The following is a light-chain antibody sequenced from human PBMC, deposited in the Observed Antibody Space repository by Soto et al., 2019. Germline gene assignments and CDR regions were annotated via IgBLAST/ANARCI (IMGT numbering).Light chain of an antibody. V-gene: IGLV2-8*01. CDR2: EVT. Sequence: QSVLTQPPSASGSPGQSVTISCTGTSSDVGGYNYVSWYQQHPGKAPKLMIYEVTKRPSGVPDRFSGSKSGNTASLTVSGPQAEDEAYYYCSSSAGSTTVVFGGGTKVTVL. CDR1: SSDVGGYNY. J-gene: IGLJ2*01. CDR3: SSSAGSTTVV.